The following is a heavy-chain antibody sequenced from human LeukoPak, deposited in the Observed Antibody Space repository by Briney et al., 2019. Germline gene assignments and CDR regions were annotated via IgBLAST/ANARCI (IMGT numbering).Heavy chain of an antibody. J-gene: IGHJ3*02. Sequence: GGSLRLSCAASGFTFSSYEMNWVRQAPGKGLEWVSYISSSGSTIYYADSVKGRFTISRDNAKNSLYLQMNSLRAEDTAVYYCARDGAYYDYVWGSYRYTGAFDIWGRGTMVTVSS. CDR1: GFTFSSYE. D-gene: IGHD3-16*02. V-gene: IGHV3-48*03. CDR3: ARDGAYYDYVWGSYRYTGAFDI. CDR2: ISSSGSTI.